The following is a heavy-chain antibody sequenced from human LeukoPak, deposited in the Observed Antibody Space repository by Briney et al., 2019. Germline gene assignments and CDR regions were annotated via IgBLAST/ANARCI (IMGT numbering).Heavy chain of an antibody. J-gene: IGHJ3*02. D-gene: IGHD3-22*01. CDR3: ARDRGTYYYDSRQGAFDI. Sequence: SETLSLTCTVSGGSISSYYWSWIRQPPGKGLEWIGYIYYTGSTNYNPSLKSRVTLSLDTSKNQFSLNLISVTAADTAVYYCARDRGTYYYDSRQGAFDIWGQGTVVTVSS. CDR1: GGSISSYY. CDR2: IYYTGST. V-gene: IGHV4-59*01.